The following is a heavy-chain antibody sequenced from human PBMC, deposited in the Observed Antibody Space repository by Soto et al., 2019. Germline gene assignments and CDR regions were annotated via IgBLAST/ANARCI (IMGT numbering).Heavy chain of an antibody. CDR2: IYYSGST. CDR3: AMASSSWYGGYFDY. J-gene: IGHJ4*02. Sequence: SETLSLTCTVSGGSISSGGYYWSWIRQHPGKGLEWIGYIYYSGSTYYNPSLKSRVTISVDTSKNQSSLKLSSVTAADTAVYYCAMASSSWYGGYFDYWGQGTLVTVSS. D-gene: IGHD6-13*01. V-gene: IGHV4-31*03. CDR1: GGSISSGGYY.